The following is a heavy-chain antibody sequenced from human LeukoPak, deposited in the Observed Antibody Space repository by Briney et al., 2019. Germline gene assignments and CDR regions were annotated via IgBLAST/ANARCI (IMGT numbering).Heavy chain of an antibody. D-gene: IGHD3-22*01. V-gene: IGHV3-21*01. CDR2: IRGSSSYI. Sequence: GGSLRLSCAASGFTFNTYTMSWVRQAPGKGLEWVSYIRGSSSYIYYADSMKGRFTISRDNGKNSLYLQMNSLRAEDTAVYYCARNYDYYFNYWGQGTLVTVSS. J-gene: IGHJ4*02. CDR3: ARNYDYYFNY. CDR1: GFTFNTYT.